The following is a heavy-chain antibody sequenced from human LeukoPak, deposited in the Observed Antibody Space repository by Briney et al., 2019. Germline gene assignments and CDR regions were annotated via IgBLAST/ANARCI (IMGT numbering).Heavy chain of an antibody. D-gene: IGHD3-22*01. CDR1: GGSISSGGYS. CDR3: ARGLSADYYDSSGYYYNWFDP. Sequence: SQTLSLTCAVSGGSISSGGYSWSWIRQPPGKGLEWIGYIYQSGSTYYNPSLKSRVTISVDRSKNQFSLKLSSVTAADTAVYYCARGLSADYYDSSGYYYNWFDPWGQGTLVTVSS. V-gene: IGHV4-30-2*01. J-gene: IGHJ5*02. CDR2: IYQSGST.